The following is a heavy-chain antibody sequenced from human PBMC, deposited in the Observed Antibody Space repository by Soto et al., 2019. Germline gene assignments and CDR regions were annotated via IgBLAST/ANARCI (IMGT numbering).Heavy chain of an antibody. CDR2: IIPILGIA. CDR3: AREGDYYGSGSYYTIAPLEV. V-gene: IGHV1-69*08. CDR1: GGTFSSYT. J-gene: IGHJ4*02. D-gene: IGHD3-10*01. Sequence: QVQLVQSGAEVKKPGSSVKVSCKASGGTFSSYTISWVRQAPGQGLEWMGRIIPILGIANYAQKFQGRVTIPADQCTSTAYRELSSLRSEATAVYYCAREGDYYGSGSYYTIAPLEVWGQGTLVNVSS.